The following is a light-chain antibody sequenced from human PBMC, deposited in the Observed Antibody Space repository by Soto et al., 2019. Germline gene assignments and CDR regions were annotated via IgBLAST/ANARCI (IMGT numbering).Light chain of an antibody. Sequence: EIVMTQSPATLSVSAGERATLSCRASENINNKLAWYQQKSGQAPRLLIYGASTRAPGIPARFSGSGSGTEFTLTISSLQSEDFAFYYCQQYNNWPPWTFGPGTKVEIK. CDR3: QQYNNWPPWT. CDR2: GAS. J-gene: IGKJ1*01. V-gene: IGKV3-15*01. CDR1: ENINNK.